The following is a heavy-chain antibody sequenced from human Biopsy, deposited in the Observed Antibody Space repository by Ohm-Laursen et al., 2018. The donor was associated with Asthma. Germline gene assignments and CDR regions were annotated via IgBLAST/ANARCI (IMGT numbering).Heavy chain of an antibody. Sequence: SETLSLTCAVYGGSFSGYYWGWIRQPPGKGLEWIGEINHSGSTNYNPSLKSRVTISLDTSKNQFSLKLSPVTAADTAVCYCARHWDWGSFFDYWGQGTPVTVSS. CDR1: GGSFSGYY. V-gene: IGHV4-34*01. CDR3: ARHWDWGSFFDY. CDR2: INHSGST. D-gene: IGHD7-27*01. J-gene: IGHJ4*02.